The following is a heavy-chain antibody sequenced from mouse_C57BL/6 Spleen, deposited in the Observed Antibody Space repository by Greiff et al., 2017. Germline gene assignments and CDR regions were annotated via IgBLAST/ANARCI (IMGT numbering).Heavy chain of an antibody. CDR2: IRSKSSNYAT. Sequence: DVMLVESGGGLVQPKGSLKLSCAASGFTFNTYAMHWVRQAPGKGLEWVARIRSKSSNYATYYADSVKDRFTISRDDSQSMLYLQMNNLKTEDTAMYYCVRDHHYGSNYYAMDYWGQGTSVTVSS. CDR3: VRDHHYGSNYYAMDY. CDR1: GFTFNTYA. D-gene: IGHD1-1*01. V-gene: IGHV10-3*01. J-gene: IGHJ4*01.